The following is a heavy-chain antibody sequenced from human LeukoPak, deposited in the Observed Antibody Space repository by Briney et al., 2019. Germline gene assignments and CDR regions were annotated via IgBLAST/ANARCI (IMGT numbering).Heavy chain of an antibody. D-gene: IGHD5-24*01. V-gene: IGHV3-7*01. CDR2: IDNAGSDK. CDR1: GFTFTTYW. CDR3: ARERWLQPDY. J-gene: IGHJ4*02. Sequence: GGSLRLSCAASGFTFTTYWMSWVRQAPGKGLEWVANIDNAGSDKYYVDSVEGRFTISRGNAKNSLYLQMNSLRAEDTAVYYCARERWLQPDYWGQGILVTVSS.